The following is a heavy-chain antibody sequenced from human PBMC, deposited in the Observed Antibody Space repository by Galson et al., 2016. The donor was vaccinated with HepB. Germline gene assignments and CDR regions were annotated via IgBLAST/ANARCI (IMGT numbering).Heavy chain of an antibody. Sequence: SLRLSCAASGFTLSNYAMSWVRQAPGKGLEWVSDISGSGITTYYADSVKGRFTISRDNSKKTVYLQMSSLRSEDTAVYYCARGTGTGGYFDYWGQGTLVTGSS. CDR1: GFTLSNYA. CDR2: ISGSGITT. CDR3: ARGTGTGGYFDY. J-gene: IGHJ4*02. D-gene: IGHD3/OR15-3a*01. V-gene: IGHV3-23*01.